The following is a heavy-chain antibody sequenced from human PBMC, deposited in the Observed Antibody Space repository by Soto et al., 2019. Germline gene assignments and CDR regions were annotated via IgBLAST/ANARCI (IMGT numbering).Heavy chain of an antibody. CDR3: SSDVLYDSSGYYYDYVLDV. V-gene: IGHV3-49*04. CDR2: IRSKASGGTT. CDR1: GFTFGDYA. Sequence: PGGSLRLSCTASGFTFGDYAMAWVRQAPGRGLEWIGFIRSKASGGTTDYAASVKGRFTISREDSKSIAYLQMNSLKTEDTAVYYCSSDVLYDSSGYYYDYVLDVWGQGTTVTVSS. D-gene: IGHD3-22*01. J-gene: IGHJ6*02.